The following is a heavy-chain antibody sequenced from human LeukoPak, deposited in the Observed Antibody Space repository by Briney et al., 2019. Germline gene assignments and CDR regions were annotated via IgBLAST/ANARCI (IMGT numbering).Heavy chain of an antibody. CDR2: INPDSGVT. CDR1: GYKFTGYY. V-gene: IGHV1-2*02. J-gene: IGHJ5*02. CDR3: ARERVYCSSTSCYQFDP. D-gene: IGHD2-2*01. Sequence: ASVKVSCKASGYKFTGYYIHWVRQAPGQGLEWMGWINPDSGVTDSVQKFQDRVTMTRDTSTTTAYMELSRLRADDTAIYYCARERVYCSSTSCYQFDPWGQGTLVTVSS.